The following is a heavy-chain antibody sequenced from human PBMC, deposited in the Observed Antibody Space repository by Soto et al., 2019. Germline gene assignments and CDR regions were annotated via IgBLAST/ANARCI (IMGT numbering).Heavy chain of an antibody. D-gene: IGHD2-2*02. V-gene: IGHV6-1*01. CDR2: TYYRSKWYN. J-gene: IGHJ6*02. CDR1: GDSVSSNSAA. CDR3: AREPDCSSTSCYTSYYYGMDV. Sequence: SQTLSLTCAISGDSVSSNSAAWNWIRQSPSRGLEWLGRTYYRSKWYNDYAVSVKSRITINPDTSKNQFSLQLNSVTPEDTAVYYCAREPDCSSTSCYTSYYYGMDVWGQGTTVTVS.